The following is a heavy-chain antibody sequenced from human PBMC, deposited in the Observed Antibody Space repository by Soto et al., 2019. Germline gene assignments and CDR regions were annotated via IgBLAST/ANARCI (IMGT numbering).Heavy chain of an antibody. Sequence: GASVKVSCKASGYTFTSYGISWVRQAPGQGLEWMGWISAYNGNTNYAQKLQGRVTMTTDTSTSTAYMELRSLRSDDTAVYYCARATYYYDSSGYYSDYWGQGTLVTVSS. CDR1: GYTFTSYG. CDR2: ISAYNGNT. J-gene: IGHJ4*02. CDR3: ARATYYYDSSGYYSDY. D-gene: IGHD3-22*01. V-gene: IGHV1-18*04.